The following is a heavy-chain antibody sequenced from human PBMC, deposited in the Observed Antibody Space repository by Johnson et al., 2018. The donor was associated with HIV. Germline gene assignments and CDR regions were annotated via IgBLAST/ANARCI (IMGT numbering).Heavy chain of an antibody. J-gene: IGHJ3*02. CDR2: ISYDGSNK. D-gene: IGHD1-26*01. Sequence: QVQPVESGGGVVQPGRSLRLSCAASGFTFSSYALHWVRQAPGKGLEWVAVISYDGSNKYYAASVKGRFTISRDNSKNTLYLRMSGLRPEDTALYYCAKDASGSYSRAQSISDAFDIWGQGTMVTVSS. V-gene: IGHV3-30-3*01. CDR3: AKDASGSYSRAQSISDAFDI. CDR1: GFTFSSYA.